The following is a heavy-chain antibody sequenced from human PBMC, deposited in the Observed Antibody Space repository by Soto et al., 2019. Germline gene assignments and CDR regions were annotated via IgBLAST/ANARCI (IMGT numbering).Heavy chain of an antibody. J-gene: IGHJ4*02. Sequence: GGSLRLSCAASGFTFSSYAMSWVRQAPGKGLEWVSGISGSGGSTYYADSVKGRFTISRDNSKNTLYLQMNSLRAEDTAVYYCAKDLPMITFGGVIAWGQGTLVTVSS. D-gene: IGHD3-16*02. CDR1: GFTFSSYA. CDR2: ISGSGGST. CDR3: AKDLPMITFGGVIA. V-gene: IGHV3-23*01.